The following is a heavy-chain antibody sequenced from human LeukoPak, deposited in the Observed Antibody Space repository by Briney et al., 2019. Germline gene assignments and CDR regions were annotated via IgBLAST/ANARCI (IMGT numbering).Heavy chain of an antibody. Sequence: SETLSLTCTVSGGSISSSSYYWGWVRQPPGKGLEWIGSIYYSGSTSYKPSLKSRLTISLDTSKNQFSLKLSSVTAADTAVYYCARGRGYSSSRPEPLDYWGQGTLVTVSS. V-gene: IGHV4-39*01. J-gene: IGHJ4*02. CDR3: ARGRGYSSSRPEPLDY. D-gene: IGHD6-13*01. CDR1: GGSISSSSYY. CDR2: IYYSGST.